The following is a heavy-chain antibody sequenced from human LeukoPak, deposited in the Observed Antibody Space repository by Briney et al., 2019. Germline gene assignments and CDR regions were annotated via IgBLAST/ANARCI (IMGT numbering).Heavy chain of an antibody. V-gene: IGHV3-23*01. CDR2: ISGSGGII. CDR1: GVTFSNYA. D-gene: IGHD4-17*01. J-gene: IGHJ3*02. Sequence: GGSLRLSCAASGVTFSNYALSWVRQAPGKGLEWVSAISGSGGIIYYADSVKGRFTISRDNSKNTLFLQMNSLRADDTAVYYCAITVLAGTAFDIWGQGTMVTVSS. CDR3: AITVLAGTAFDI.